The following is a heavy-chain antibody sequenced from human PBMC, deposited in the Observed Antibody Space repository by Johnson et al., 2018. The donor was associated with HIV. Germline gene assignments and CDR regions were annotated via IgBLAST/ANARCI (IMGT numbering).Heavy chain of an antibody. J-gene: IGHJ3*02. D-gene: IGHD4-17*01. CDR2: ISYDGHNK. V-gene: IGHV3-30*03. Sequence: QVQLVESGGGVVQPGGSQRLSCAASGFTFSSSGMHWVRQAPGKGLEWVALISYDGHNKYYEDSVTGRFTISRDNSKNTLYLQMNSLRAEDSAVYYCARGDYGDYGRDAFDIWGQGTMVTVSS. CDR3: ARGDYGDYGRDAFDI. CDR1: GFTFSSSG.